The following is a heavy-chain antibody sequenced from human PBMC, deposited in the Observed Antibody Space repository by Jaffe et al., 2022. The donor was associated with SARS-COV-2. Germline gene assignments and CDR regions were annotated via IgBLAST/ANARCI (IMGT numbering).Heavy chain of an antibody. CDR3: ATAIPYMVRGVIKAWFDP. Sequence: QVQLVQSGAEVKKPGASVKVSCKVSGYTLTELSMHWVRQAPGKGLEWMGGFDPEDGETIYAQKFQGRVTMTEDTSTDTAYMELSSLRSEDTAVYYCATAIPYMVRGVIKAWFDPWGQGTLVTVSS. D-gene: IGHD3-10*01. CDR1: GYTLTELS. J-gene: IGHJ5*02. V-gene: IGHV1-24*01. CDR2: FDPEDGET.